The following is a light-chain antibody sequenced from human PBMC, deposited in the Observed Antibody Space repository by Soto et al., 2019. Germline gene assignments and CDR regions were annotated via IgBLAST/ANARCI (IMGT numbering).Light chain of an antibody. CDR3: QKYDGVPVT. CDR1: QGISNY. J-gene: IGKJ5*01. V-gene: IGKV1-27*01. Sequence: DIQMTQSPSSLSASVGDRVTITCRASQGISNYLAWYQQKPGKVPKLLIYAASTLQSGVPSRFSGSGSGTDFTLTISTLQPEDVATYSCQKYDGVPVTFGQGTRLEIK. CDR2: AAS.